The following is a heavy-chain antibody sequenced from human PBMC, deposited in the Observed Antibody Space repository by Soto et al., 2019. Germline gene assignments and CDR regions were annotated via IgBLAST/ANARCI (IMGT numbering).Heavy chain of an antibody. V-gene: IGHV3-21*01. J-gene: IGHJ4*02. CDR2: ISSSSSYI. Sequence: EVQLVESGGGLVKPGGSLRLSCAASGFTFSSYNMNWVRQAPGKGLEWVSSISSSSSYIYYADSVKGRFTISRDNAKNSLYLQMNSLRAEDTAVYYCARAGRVYYFDYWGQGTLVTVSS. CDR3: ARAGRVYYFDY. CDR1: GFTFSSYN. D-gene: IGHD3-10*01.